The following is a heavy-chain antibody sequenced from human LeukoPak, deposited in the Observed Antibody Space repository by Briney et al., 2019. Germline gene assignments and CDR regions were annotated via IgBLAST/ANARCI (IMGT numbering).Heavy chain of an antibody. J-gene: IGHJ5*02. D-gene: IGHD2-2*01. CDR3: ARGGYCSSTSCSNNWFDP. CDR1: GGSFSGYY. Sequence: SETPSLTCAVYGGSFSGYYWSWIRQPPGKGLEWIGEINHSGSTNYNPSLKSRVTISVDTSKNQFSLKLSSVTAADTAVYYCARGGYCSSTSCSNNWFDPWGQGTLVTVSS. CDR2: INHSGST. V-gene: IGHV4-34*01.